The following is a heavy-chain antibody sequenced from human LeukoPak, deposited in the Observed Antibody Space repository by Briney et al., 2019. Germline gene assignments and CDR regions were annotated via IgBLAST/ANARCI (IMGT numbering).Heavy chain of an antibody. V-gene: IGHV1-2*02. J-gene: IGHJ5*02. CDR1: GGTFSSYA. CDR2: INPNSGGT. Sequence: ASVKVSCKASGGTFSSYAINWVRQAPGQGLEWMGWINPNSGGTNYAQKFQGRVTMTRDTSISTAYMELSRLRSDDTAVYYCARERQYYGSGSYYNLPSWFDPWGQGTLVTVSS. D-gene: IGHD3-10*01. CDR3: ARERQYYGSGSYYNLPSWFDP.